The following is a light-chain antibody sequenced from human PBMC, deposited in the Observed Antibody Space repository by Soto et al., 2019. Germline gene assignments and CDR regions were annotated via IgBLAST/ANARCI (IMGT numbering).Light chain of an antibody. V-gene: IGLV1-47*01. CDR1: SSNIGSNY. J-gene: IGLJ1*01. CDR2: RNN. CDR3: ASWDGNLSGHV. Sequence: QAVLTQPPSASGTPGQRVTISCSGSSSNIGSNYVYWYQHLPGTAPKLLIYRNNQRPSGVPDRISGSKSGTSASLAISGLRSEDEADYYCASWDGNLSGHVFGTATKLTVL.